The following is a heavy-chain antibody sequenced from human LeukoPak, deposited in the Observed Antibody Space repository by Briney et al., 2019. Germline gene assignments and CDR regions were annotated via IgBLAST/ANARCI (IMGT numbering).Heavy chain of an antibody. CDR3: ARHRSGWLQSSFDY. CDR1: GGSLSSSSSY. J-gene: IGHJ4*02. V-gene: IGHV4-39*01. D-gene: IGHD5-24*01. Sequence: PSETLSLTCSVSGGSLSSSSSYWGWIRQPPGRGLEWLGSIYYSGSSFDNPALKSRVTISVDTSKNQFSLKLSSVTAADTAVYYCARHRSGWLQSSFDYWGQGTLVTVSS. CDR2: IYYSGSS.